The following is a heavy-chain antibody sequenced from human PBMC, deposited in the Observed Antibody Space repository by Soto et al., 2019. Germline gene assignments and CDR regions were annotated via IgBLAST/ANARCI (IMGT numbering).Heavy chain of an antibody. CDR3: ARGNNWNYFWWFDP. CDR2: IYYSGST. V-gene: IGHV4-59*01. CDR1: GGSISSYY. Sequence: PSETLSLTCTVSGGSISSYYWSWIRQPPGKGLEWIGYIYYSGSTNYNPSLKSRVTISVDTSKNQFSLKLSSVTAADTAVYYCARGNNWNYFWWFDPWGQGTLVTVSS. D-gene: IGHD1-7*01. J-gene: IGHJ5*02.